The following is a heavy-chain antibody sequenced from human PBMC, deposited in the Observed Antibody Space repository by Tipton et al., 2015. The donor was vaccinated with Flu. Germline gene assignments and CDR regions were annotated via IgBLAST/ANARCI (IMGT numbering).Heavy chain of an antibody. CDR1: GFTSRSSW. D-gene: IGHD6-19*01. V-gene: IGHV3-7*01. CDR2: IKEDGGER. Sequence: SLRLSCVGSGFTSRSSWMAWVRQAPGKGLEWVANIKEDGGERYYVDSVEGRFTISRDNAKNSLFLQMNSLRVDGTAVYYCARDSGWDTFDIWGQGTMATVSS. J-gene: IGHJ3*02. CDR3: ARDSGWDTFDI.